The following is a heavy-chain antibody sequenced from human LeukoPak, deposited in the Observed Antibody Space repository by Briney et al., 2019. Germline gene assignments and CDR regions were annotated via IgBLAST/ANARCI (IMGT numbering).Heavy chain of an antibody. CDR2: ISISGSTT. J-gene: IGHJ4*02. Sequence: GGSLRLSCAASGFTFSSYEMNWVRQAPGKGLEWVSYISISGSTTYFADSVKGRFTVSRDNAKSSLYLQMNSLRVDDTAVYYCARDGPPDYWGQGTLVTVSS. CDR1: GFTFSSYE. V-gene: IGHV3-48*03. CDR3: ARDGPPDY.